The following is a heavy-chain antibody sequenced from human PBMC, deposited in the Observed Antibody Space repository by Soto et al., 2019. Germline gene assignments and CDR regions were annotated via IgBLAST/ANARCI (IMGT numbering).Heavy chain of an antibody. V-gene: IGHV4-4*07. Sequence: PSETLSLTCTVSGGSISSYYWRWIRQPAGKGLEWIGRIYTSGSTNYNPSLKSRVTMSVDTSKNQFSLKPSSVTAADTAVYYCASNPSGYSGSYGNYWGQGTLVTVSS. CDR2: IYTSGST. CDR3: ASNPSGYSGSYGNY. D-gene: IGHD6-13*01. J-gene: IGHJ4*02. CDR1: GGSISSYY.